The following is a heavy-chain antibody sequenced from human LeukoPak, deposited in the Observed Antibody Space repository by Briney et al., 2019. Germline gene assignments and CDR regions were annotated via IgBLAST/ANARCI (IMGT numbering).Heavy chain of an antibody. Sequence: GESLRISCKASGYSSTNYWIAWRRQKAGKGLEWMGIKNTGESEINYSPSFEGQATISADSTISTAYLEWYSLKASDSGIYYCAKTIASLGSGARYFDRWGQGTMITVS. CDR1: GYSSTNYW. V-gene: IGHV5-51*01. CDR2: KNTGESEI. D-gene: IGHD5/OR15-5a*01. J-gene: IGHJ5*02. CDR3: AKTIASLGSGARYFDR.